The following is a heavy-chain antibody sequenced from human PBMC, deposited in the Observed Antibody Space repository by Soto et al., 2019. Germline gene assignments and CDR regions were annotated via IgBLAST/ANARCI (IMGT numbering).Heavy chain of an antibody. CDR3: ARDAAAGLNDY. CDR2: ISAYNGNT. V-gene: IGHV1-18*01. D-gene: IGHD6-13*01. Sequence: QVQLVQSGAEVKKPGASVKVSCKASGYTFTSYGISWLRQAPGQGLGWRGWISAYNGNTKYVQKFQGRVTMTTDTSTSTAYMELRSLRSDDTAVYYCARDAAAGLNDYWGQGTLVTVSS. CDR1: GYTFTSYG. J-gene: IGHJ4*02.